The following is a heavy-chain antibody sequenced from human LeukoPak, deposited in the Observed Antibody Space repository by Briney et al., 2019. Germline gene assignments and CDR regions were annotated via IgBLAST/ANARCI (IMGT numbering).Heavy chain of an antibody. CDR2: IKQDGSEK. CDR3: ARDMYSSGLWSFDY. Sequence: PGGSLRLSCAASGFTFSSYWMSWVRQAPGKGLEWVANIKQDGSEKYYVDSVKGRFTISRDNAKNSLYLQMNSLRAEDTAVYYCARDMYSSGLWSFDYWGQGTLVTVSS. D-gene: IGHD6-19*01. J-gene: IGHJ4*02. CDR1: GFTFSSYW. V-gene: IGHV3-7*01.